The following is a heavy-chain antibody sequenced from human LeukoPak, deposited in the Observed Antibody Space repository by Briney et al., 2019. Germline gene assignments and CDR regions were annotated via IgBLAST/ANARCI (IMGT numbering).Heavy chain of an antibody. J-gene: IGHJ3*02. CDR2: MNPNSGNT. Sequence: GASVKVSCKASGYTFTSYDINWGRQATGQGLEWMGDMNPNSGNTVYAQKFQGRVTITTDTSVSTAYMELSSLRSEDTAVYYCAREGLDIWGQGTMVTVSS. CDR1: GYTFTSYD. D-gene: IGHD2-21*01. CDR3: AREGLDI. V-gene: IGHV1-8*03.